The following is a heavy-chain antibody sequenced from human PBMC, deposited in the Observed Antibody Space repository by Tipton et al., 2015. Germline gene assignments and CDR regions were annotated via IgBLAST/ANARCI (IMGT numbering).Heavy chain of an antibody. CDR2: ITTNGYST. V-gene: IGHV3-64D*08. Sequence: GSLRLSCSAAGFTLSRYAMNWVRQAPGKGLEYVSAITTNGYSTYYADSVRGRFTISRDNSKNTLYLQMSSLRAEDTAVYYCAHRSGSYCFDSWGQGVLVTVSS. CDR3: AHRSGSYCFDS. D-gene: IGHD1-26*01. CDR1: GFTLSRYA. J-gene: IGHJ4*02.